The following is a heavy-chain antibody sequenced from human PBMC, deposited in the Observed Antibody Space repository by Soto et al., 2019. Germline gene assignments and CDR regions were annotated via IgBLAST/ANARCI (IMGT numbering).Heavy chain of an antibody. CDR2: IHSHSGST. CDR1: GAAIRRSSYC. CDR3: ARPGDAYGLDV. J-gene: IGHJ6*02. Sequence: SETLSLTCSVSGAAIRRSSYCLCCIRRPPWKGLEWIASIHSHSGSTYYDPSLKGRVLISVDTPKNHFSLNLSSVTAADTAVYYCARPGDAYGLDVWGQVTTVTVSS. V-gene: IGHV4-39*01. D-gene: IGHD2-21*02.